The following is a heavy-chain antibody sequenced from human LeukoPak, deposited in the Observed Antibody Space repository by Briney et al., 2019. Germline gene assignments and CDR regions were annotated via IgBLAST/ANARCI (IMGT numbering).Heavy chain of an antibody. Sequence: SETLSLTCTVSAGSISSHYWNWVRQPPGKGLWWIGYIYYSGSTNYNPSLKGRVTISVDMSKNQFSLKLSSVTAADTAVYYCARNPVVPAGGGLGYFDYWGQGILVTV. CDR1: AGSISSHY. D-gene: IGHD2-2*01. J-gene: IGHJ4*02. CDR2: IYYSGST. V-gene: IGHV4-59*11. CDR3: ARNPVVPAGGGLGYFDY.